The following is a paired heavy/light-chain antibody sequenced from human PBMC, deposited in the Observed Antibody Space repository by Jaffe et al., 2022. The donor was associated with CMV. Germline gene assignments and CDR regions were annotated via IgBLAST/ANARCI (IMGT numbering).Heavy chain of an antibody. J-gene: IGHJ4*02. CDR2: INTIGSAT. Sequence: EVQLVESGGGLVQPGGSLRLSCAASGFTFDNYYMHWARQAPGKGLVWVSRINTIGSATTYADSVRGRCTISRDNAANILYLEMDNLSVEDTAVYYCVREPTGTGMFYFDFWGQGTLITVSS. CDR1: GFTFDNYY. V-gene: IGHV3-74*01. CDR3: VREPTGTGMFYFDF. D-gene: IGHD1-1*01.
Light chain of an antibody. V-gene: IGKV3-20*01. J-gene: IGKJ2*01. Sequence: EVVLTQFPGTLSLSPGERATLSCRATQNIRISDFSWYQQKPGQPPRLLIYGTSRRATGIPDRFSGGVSGTDFTLTISRLEPEDFAVYYCHQFDDSKYTFGQGTKLEI. CDR1: QNIRISD. CDR2: GTS. CDR3: HQFDDSKYT.